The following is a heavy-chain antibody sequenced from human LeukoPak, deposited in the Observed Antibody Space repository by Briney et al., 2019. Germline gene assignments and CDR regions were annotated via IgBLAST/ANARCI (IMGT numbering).Heavy chain of an antibody. D-gene: IGHD2-8*02. J-gene: IGHJ4*02. CDR3: ATYRQVLLPFES. Sequence: GGSLRLSCAASGFTFSTFAMIWVRQPPGKGLEWVSSIFPSGGEIHYADSVRGRFTISRDNSKSTLSLQMNSLRAEDTAIYYCATYRQVLLPFESWGQGTLVIVSA. CDR2: IFPSGGEI. V-gene: IGHV3-23*01. CDR1: GFTFSTFA.